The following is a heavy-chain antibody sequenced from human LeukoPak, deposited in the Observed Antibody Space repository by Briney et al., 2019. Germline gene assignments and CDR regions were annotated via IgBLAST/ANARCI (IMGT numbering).Heavy chain of an antibody. D-gene: IGHD1-26*01. J-gene: IGHJ3*02. V-gene: IGHV3-48*01. CDR3: AKVGGSYWGYAFDI. CDR1: EFIFSSYS. Sequence: GGSLSLSCAASEFIFSSYSMNWVRQAPGKGLEWVSYISSSSSTIYYADSVKGRFTISRDNAKNSLYLQMNSLRAEDTAVYYCAKVGGSYWGYAFDIWGQGTMVTVSS. CDR2: ISSSSSTI.